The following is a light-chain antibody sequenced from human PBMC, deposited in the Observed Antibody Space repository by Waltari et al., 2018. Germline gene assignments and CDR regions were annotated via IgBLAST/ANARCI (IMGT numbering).Light chain of an antibody. CDR3: QQRTRWPWT. CDR2: EAS. J-gene: IGKJ1*01. CDR1: QSVNNY. V-gene: IGKV3-11*01. Sequence: EIVLTQSPATLSLSPGERATLSCRASQSVNNYLAWYQQKLGQAPRPLIYEASNRVTGITASVGGRGSGTDFTLTISSREPEDVAIYYCQQRTRWPWTFGQGTKVEIK.